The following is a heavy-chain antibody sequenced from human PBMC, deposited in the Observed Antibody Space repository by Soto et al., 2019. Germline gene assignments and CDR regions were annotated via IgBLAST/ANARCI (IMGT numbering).Heavy chain of an antibody. CDR1: GGSISSSSYY. J-gene: IGHJ4*02. Sequence: PSETLSLTCTVSGGSISSSSYYWGWIRQPPGKGLEWIGSIYYSGSTYYNPSLKSRVTISVDTSKNQFSLKLSSVTAADTAVYYCARWATLYDYIWGSYRPTYYFDYWGQGTLVTVSS. V-gene: IGHV4-39*07. CDR3: ARWATLYDYIWGSYRPTYYFDY. D-gene: IGHD3-16*02. CDR2: IYYSGST.